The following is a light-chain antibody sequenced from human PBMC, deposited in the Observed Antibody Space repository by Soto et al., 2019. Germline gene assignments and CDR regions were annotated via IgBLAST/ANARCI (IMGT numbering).Light chain of an antibody. J-gene: IGLJ1*01. CDR3: QVWDSGSDHYV. V-gene: IGLV3-21*02. CDR2: DDF. Sequence: SYELAQPPSVSVAPGQTAKISCGGDDIGSKSVHWYRQRPGQAPVLVVFDDFDRPSAIPERFSGSNSGNTATLTISRVEAGDEADYYCQVWDSGSDHYVFGTGTNLTVL. CDR1: DIGSKS.